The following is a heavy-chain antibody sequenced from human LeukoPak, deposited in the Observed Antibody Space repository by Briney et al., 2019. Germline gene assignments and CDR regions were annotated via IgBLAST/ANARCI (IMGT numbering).Heavy chain of an antibody. CDR2: ISSSSSTI. CDR3: ARDSDYYDSSGYFPDFDY. D-gene: IGHD3-22*01. Sequence: PGGSLRLSCAASGFTFSSYSMNWVRQAPGKGLEWVSYISSSSSTIYYADSVKGRFTISRDNAKNSLYLQMNSLRAEDTAVYYCARDSDYYDSSGYFPDFDYWGQGTLVTVSS. J-gene: IGHJ4*02. V-gene: IGHV3-48*04. CDR1: GFTFSSYS.